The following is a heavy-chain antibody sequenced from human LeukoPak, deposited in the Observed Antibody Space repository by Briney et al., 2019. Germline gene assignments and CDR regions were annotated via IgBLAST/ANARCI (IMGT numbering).Heavy chain of an antibody. J-gene: IGHJ4*02. V-gene: IGHV1-18*01. CDR3: ARDQRGAVMGATHY. CDR2: ISAYNGNT. D-gene: IGHD1-26*01. CDR1: GYTFTGYG. Sequence: ASVKVSCKASGYTFTGYGISWVRQAPGQGLEWMGWISAYNGNTNYAQKLQGRVTMTTDTSTSTAYMELRSLRSDDTAVYYCARDQRGAVMGATHYWGQGTLVTVSS.